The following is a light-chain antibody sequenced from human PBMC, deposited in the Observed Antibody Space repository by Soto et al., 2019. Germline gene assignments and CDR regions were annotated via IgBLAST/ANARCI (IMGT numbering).Light chain of an antibody. CDR3: QQYET. Sequence: EIVLTQSPGTLSLSPGERATLSCRASQSVSSSYLAWYQQKPGQAPRLLIYGASSRATGIPDRFSGSGSGTDFTLTISRLEREDFAVYYCQQYETFGQGTKVEIK. V-gene: IGKV3-20*01. J-gene: IGKJ1*01. CDR1: QSVSSSY. CDR2: GAS.